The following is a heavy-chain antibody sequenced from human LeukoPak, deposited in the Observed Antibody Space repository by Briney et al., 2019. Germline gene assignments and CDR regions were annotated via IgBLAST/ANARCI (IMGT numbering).Heavy chain of an antibody. J-gene: IGHJ4*02. CDR2: INHSGST. CDR1: GDSINSYY. Sequence: PSETLSLTCIVFGDSINSYYWSWIRQPPGKGLEWIGEINHSGSTNYNPSLKSRVTISVDTSKKQLSLKLSSVTAADTAVYYCARIKEVDTAMVGLRGDFDYWGQGTLVTVSS. D-gene: IGHD5-18*01. CDR3: ARIKEVDTAMVGLRGDFDY. V-gene: IGHV4-34*01.